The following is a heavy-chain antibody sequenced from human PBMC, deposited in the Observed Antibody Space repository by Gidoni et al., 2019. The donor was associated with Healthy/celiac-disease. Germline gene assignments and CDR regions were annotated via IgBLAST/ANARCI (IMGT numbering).Heavy chain of an antibody. CDR3: SRDPLTVTPPEY. D-gene: IGHD4-17*01. CDR1: GFTFSNAW. Sequence: EVQLVESGGGLVKPGGSLRLSCAASGFTFSNAWMSWVRQAPGKGLEWVGRIKSKTDGGTTDYAAPVKGRFTISRDDSKNTLYLQMNSLKTEDTAVYYCSRDPLTVTPPEYWGQGTLVTVSS. J-gene: IGHJ4*02. CDR2: IKSKTDGGTT. V-gene: IGHV3-15*01.